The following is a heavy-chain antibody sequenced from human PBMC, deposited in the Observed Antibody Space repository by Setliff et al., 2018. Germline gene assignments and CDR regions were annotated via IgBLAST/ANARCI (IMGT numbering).Heavy chain of an antibody. J-gene: IGHJ3*02. D-gene: IGHD2-15*01. CDR3: AHRPKMGSDGFYSAFDM. CDR1: GFSLTTTGVA. V-gene: IGHV2-5*02. CDR2: IYWDDDK. Sequence: SGPTLVNPTQTLTLTCTFSGFSLTTTGVAVGWIRQPPGKALEWLALIYWDDDKRYSPSLKSRLTIVKDSSKNQVVLTMTNMDPVDTATYYCAHRPKMGSDGFYSAFDMWGQGTMVTVSS.